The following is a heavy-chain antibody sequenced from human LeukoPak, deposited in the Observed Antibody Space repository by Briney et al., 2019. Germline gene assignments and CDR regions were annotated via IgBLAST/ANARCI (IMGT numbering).Heavy chain of an antibody. CDR1: GFTVSSNY. CDR2: IYSGGST. CDR3: ARAHYYGSGSWFDY. V-gene: IGHV3-66*01. D-gene: IGHD3-10*01. Sequence: GGSLRLSCAASGFTVSSNYMSWVRQAPGKGLEWVSVIYSGGSTYYADSVKGRFTISRDNSKNTLYLQMNSLRAEDTAVYYCARAHYYGSGSWFDYWGQGTLVTVSS. J-gene: IGHJ4*02.